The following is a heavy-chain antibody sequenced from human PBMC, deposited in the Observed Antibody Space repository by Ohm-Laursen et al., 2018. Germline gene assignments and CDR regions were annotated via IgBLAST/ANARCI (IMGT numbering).Heavy chain of an antibody. J-gene: IGHJ5*02. CDR2: IRDSGDTT. V-gene: IGHV3-23*01. Sequence: SLRLSCAATGFTFSRYAMSWVRQAPGKGLEWVSGIRDSGDTTYYADSVKDRFTVSRDNSKNTLYLQMNSLRAEDTAVYYCAKGSRSSHYGSGRDNWFDPWGQGTLVTVSS. CDR3: AKGSRSSHYGSGRDNWFDP. CDR1: GFTFSRYA. D-gene: IGHD3-10*01.